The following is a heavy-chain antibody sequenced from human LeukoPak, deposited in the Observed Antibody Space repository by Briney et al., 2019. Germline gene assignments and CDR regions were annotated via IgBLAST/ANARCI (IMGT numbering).Heavy chain of an antibody. CDR2: INPNSGAT. J-gene: IGHJ6*03. Sequence: ASVKVSCKASGYIFTGYYIHWVRQAPGQGLEWMGWINPNSGATNYAQKFQGRVIMTRDTSISTAYMEVRRLRSDDTAVYYCARDAQFIVVVRAAKLNYMDVWGKGTTVTVSS. D-gene: IGHD2-2*01. CDR3: ARDAQFIVVVRAAKLNYMDV. V-gene: IGHV1-2*02. CDR1: GYIFTGYY.